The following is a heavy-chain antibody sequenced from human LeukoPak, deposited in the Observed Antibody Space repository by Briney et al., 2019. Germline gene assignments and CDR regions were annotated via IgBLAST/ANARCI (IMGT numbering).Heavy chain of an antibody. CDR3: ARGLQEWERRRDY. J-gene: IGHJ4*02. D-gene: IGHD1-26*01. Sequence: GGSLRLSCVVSGFTFSSFAMSWVRHPPGKGPVWVSRINGDGSSTDYAESVQGRFTVSRDNAKNTLYLQLNSLRAEDTAVYYCARGLQEWERRRDYWGQGTLVTVSS. V-gene: IGHV3-74*01. CDR1: GFTFSSFA. CDR2: INGDGSST.